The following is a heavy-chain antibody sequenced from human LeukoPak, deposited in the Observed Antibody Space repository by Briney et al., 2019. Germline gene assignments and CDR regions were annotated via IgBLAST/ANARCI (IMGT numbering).Heavy chain of an antibody. CDR3: ARDLVTPHYCSGGSCYSGKTDAFDI. CDR1: GFTFSDYY. CDR2: ISSSGSTI. D-gene: IGHD2-15*01. V-gene: IGHV3-11*01. J-gene: IGHJ3*02. Sequence: PGGSLRLSCAASGFTFSDYYMSWIRQAPGKGLEWVSYISSSGSTIYYADSVKGRFTISRDNAKNSLYLQMNSLRAEDTAVYYCARDLVTPHYCSGGSCYSGKTDAFDIWGQGTMVTVSS.